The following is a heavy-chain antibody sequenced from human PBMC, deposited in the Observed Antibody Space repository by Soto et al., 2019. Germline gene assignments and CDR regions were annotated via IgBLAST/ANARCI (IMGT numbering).Heavy chain of an antibody. Sequence: LRLSCAASKFSFSNYNMHWVRQAPGKGLEWVSSISSGSTYIYYADSVKGRFTISRDNAKNSLYLQMNSLRAEDTAVYYCASLVGAVYWGQGTLVTVSS. CDR1: KFSFSNYN. CDR3: ASLVGAVY. V-gene: IGHV3-21*01. J-gene: IGHJ4*02. CDR2: ISSGSTYI. D-gene: IGHD1-26*01.